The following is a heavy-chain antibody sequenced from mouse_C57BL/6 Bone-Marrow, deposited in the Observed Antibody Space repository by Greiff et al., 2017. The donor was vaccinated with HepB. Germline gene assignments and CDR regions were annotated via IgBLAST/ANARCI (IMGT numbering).Heavy chain of an antibody. J-gene: IGHJ2*01. CDR3: ARRISYYGSKVDY. Sequence: QVQLQQPGAELVRPGTSVKLSCKASGYTFTSYWMHWVKQRPGPGLEWIGVIDPSDSYTNYNQKFKGKATLTVDTSSSTAYMQLSSLTSEDSAVYYCARRISYYGSKVDYWGQGTTLTVSS. D-gene: IGHD1-1*01. CDR2: IDPSDSYT. V-gene: IGHV1-59*01. CDR1: GYTFTSYW.